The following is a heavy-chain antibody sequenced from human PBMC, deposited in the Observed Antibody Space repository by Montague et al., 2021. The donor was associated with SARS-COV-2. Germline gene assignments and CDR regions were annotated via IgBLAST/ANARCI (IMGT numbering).Heavy chain of an antibody. J-gene: IGHJ5*02. V-gene: IGHV4-34*01. Sequence: SETLSLTCAVYGGSLSGYYWSWIRQTPGKGLEWIGDINHSGNTNYNPSLNSRLTISVDTSKKQFSLNLSSVTTADAAVYYCARGADYDFWSGYLRYKWFDPWGLGTPVTVSS. CDR2: INHSGNT. CDR1: GGSLSGYY. D-gene: IGHD3-3*01. CDR3: ARGADYDFWSGYLRYKWFDP.